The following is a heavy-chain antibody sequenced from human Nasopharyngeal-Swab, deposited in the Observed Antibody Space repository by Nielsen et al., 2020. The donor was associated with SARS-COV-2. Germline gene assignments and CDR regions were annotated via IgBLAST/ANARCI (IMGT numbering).Heavy chain of an antibody. CDR3: ARGGGGGYSYGSYYYYGMDV. CDR2: ISSSSSYI. Sequence: GGSLRLSCAASGFTFSSYSMNWVRQAPGKGLEWVSSISSSSSYIYYADSVKGRFTISRDNAKNSLYLQMNSLRAEDTAVYYCARGGGGGYSYGSYYYYGMDVWGQETTVTVSS. V-gene: IGHV3-21*01. D-gene: IGHD5-18*01. CDR1: GFTFSSYS. J-gene: IGHJ6*02.